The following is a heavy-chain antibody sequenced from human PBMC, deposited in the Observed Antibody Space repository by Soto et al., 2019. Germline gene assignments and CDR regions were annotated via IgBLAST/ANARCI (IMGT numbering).Heavy chain of an antibody. CDR2: IRSKTNNYAT. CDR3: TRPDSSGYWYFDL. J-gene: IGHJ2*01. V-gene: IGHV3-73*02. D-gene: IGHD3-22*01. Sequence: EVQLVESGGGLVQPGGSLKLSCAASGFTFSGSAMHWVRQASGKGLEWVGRIRSKTNNYATAYAASVKGRFTISRDDSKNTEYLQMNSLKTEDTAVYYCTRPDSSGYWYFDLWGRGTLVTVSS. CDR1: GFTFSGSA.